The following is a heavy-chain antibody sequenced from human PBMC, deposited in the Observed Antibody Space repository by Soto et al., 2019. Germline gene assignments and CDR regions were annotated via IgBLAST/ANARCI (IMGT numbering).Heavy chain of an antibody. CDR2: IRDKANSYTT. D-gene: IGHD3-10*01. V-gene: IGHV3-72*01. CDR1: GFTFSDHY. Sequence: EVQLVESGGGLVQPGGSLRLSCAASGFTFSDHYMDWVRQAPGKGLEWVGLIRDKANSYTTEYAASVRGRFTISGDXSKNSVYLQMNSLKTEDTAVYYCARRPGSGRSVDYWGQGTLVTVSS. J-gene: IGHJ4*02. CDR3: ARRPGSGRSVDY.